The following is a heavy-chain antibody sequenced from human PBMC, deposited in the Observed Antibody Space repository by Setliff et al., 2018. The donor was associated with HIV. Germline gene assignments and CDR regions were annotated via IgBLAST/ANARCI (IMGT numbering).Heavy chain of an antibody. V-gene: IGHV4-38-2*01. CDR2: IYQSGSI. J-gene: IGHJ5*02. CDR1: GYSINSGFS. CDR3: ARPRRVRSRAWYWFDI. Sequence: PSETLSLTCAASGYSINSGFSRAWIRQPPGQGPQWIGSIYQSGSIYYNPSLQSRVTISVDSSKNQFSLNHFSVTAADTAVYYCARPRRVRSRAWYWFDIWGQGTLVTVS. D-gene: IGHD6-19*01.